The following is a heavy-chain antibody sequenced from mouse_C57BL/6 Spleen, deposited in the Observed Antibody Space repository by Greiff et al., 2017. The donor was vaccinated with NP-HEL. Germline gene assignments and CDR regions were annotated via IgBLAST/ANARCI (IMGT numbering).Heavy chain of an antibody. CDR3: ARGDFYYGSTDAMDY. CDR2: IHPNSGST. Sequence: QVQLQQPGAELVKPGASVKLSCKASGYTFTSYWMHWVKQRPGQGLEWIGMIHPNSGSTNYNEKFKSKATLTVDKSSSTAYMQLSSLTSEDSAVYYCARGDFYYGSTDAMDYWGQGTSVTVSS. CDR1: GYTFTSYW. J-gene: IGHJ4*01. V-gene: IGHV1-64*01. D-gene: IGHD1-1*01.